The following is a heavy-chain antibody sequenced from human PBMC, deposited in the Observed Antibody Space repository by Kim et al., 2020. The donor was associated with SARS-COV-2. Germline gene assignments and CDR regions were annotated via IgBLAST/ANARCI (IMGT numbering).Heavy chain of an antibody. V-gene: IGHV1-18*01. CDR2: ISAYNGNT. Sequence: ASVKVSCKASGYTFTSYGISWVRQAPGQGLEWMGWISAYNGNTNYAQKLQGRVTMTTDTSTSTAYMELRSLRSDDTAVYYCARDAVRNYGDYGGDDYWGQGTLVTVSS. CDR1: GYTFTSYG. D-gene: IGHD4-17*01. J-gene: IGHJ4*02. CDR3: ARDAVRNYGDYGGDDY.